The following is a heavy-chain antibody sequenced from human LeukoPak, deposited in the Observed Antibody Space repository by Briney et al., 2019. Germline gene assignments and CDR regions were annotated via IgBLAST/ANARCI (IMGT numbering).Heavy chain of an antibody. J-gene: IGHJ4*02. D-gene: IGHD5-18*01. CDR2: ISSSSSYI. CDR3: ARSPRGYIYGYGDY. V-gene: IGHV3-21*01. CDR1: GFTFSSYS. Sequence: GGSLRLSCAASGFTFSSYSMNWVRQAPGKGLEWVSSISSSSSYIYYADSVKGRFTISRDNTKNSLYLQMNSLRAEDMAVYYCARSPRGYIYGYGDYWGQGTLVTVSS.